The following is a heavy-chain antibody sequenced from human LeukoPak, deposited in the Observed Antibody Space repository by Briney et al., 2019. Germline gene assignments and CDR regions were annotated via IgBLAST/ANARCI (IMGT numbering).Heavy chain of an antibody. Sequence: PGGSLRLSCIASGFTFSIYGMHWVRQAPGKGLECVAVMSYDGSHKYYADSVKGRFTISRDNSKNTLYLQMGSLRAEDTAVYYCASSRIIAAGIDSWGQGTLVTVSS. CDR3: ASSRIIAAGIDS. CDR2: MSYDGSHK. V-gene: IGHV3-30*19. CDR1: GFTFSIYG. J-gene: IGHJ4*02. D-gene: IGHD6-13*01.